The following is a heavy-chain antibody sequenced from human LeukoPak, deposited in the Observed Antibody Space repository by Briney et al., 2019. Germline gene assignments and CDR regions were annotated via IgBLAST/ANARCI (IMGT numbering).Heavy chain of an antibody. V-gene: IGHV3-74*01. CDR1: GFTFSRYG. CDR3: VRGRVTSGWGGY. D-gene: IGHD6-19*01. CDR2: ITSDGTSK. J-gene: IGHJ4*02. Sequence: GGSLRLSCAASGFTFSRYGMHWVRQVPGEGLDWLSHITSDGTSKRYADSVKGRFTISRDNAMNTLSLQMDSLRAEDTAVYYCVRGRVTSGWGGYWGQGTLVTVSS.